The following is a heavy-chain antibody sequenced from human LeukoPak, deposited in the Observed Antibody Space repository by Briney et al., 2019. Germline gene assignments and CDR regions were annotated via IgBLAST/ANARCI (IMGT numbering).Heavy chain of an antibody. V-gene: IGHV5-51*01. Sequence: GESLKISCKASGYSFTSYWIGWVRQMPGKGPEWMGIIYPGDSDTRYSPSFQGQVTISADKSISTAYLQWSSLKASDTAIYYCARHRCTSCSPDYSYYMDVWGKGTTVTVSS. CDR2: IYPGDSDT. J-gene: IGHJ6*03. D-gene: IGHD2-2*01. CDR3: ARHRCTSCSPDYSYYMDV. CDR1: GYSFTSYW.